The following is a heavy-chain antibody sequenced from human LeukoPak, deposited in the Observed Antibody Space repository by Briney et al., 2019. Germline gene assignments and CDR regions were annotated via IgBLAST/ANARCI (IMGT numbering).Heavy chain of an antibody. CDR2: IRYDGSNK. Sequence: GGSLRLSCAASGFTFSSYGMHWVRQAPGKGLEWVAFIRYDGSNKYYADSVKGRFTISRDNSKNTLYLQMNSLRAEDTAVYYCAIPYGYSYGYVGAFDIWGQGTMVTVSS. D-gene: IGHD5-18*01. CDR3: AIPYGYSYGYVGAFDI. V-gene: IGHV3-30*02. J-gene: IGHJ3*02. CDR1: GFTFSSYG.